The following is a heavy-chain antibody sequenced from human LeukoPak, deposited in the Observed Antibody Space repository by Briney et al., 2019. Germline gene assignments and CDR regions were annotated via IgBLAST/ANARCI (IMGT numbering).Heavy chain of an antibody. J-gene: IGHJ4*02. Sequence: ASVKVSCKASRYTFTGYYMHWVRQAPGQGLEWMGWINPNSGGTNYAQKFQGRVTMTRDTSISTAYMELSRLRSDDTAVYYCARDRPNEYCSSTSCYTVVLFDYWGQGTLVTVSS. D-gene: IGHD2-2*02. CDR1: RYTFTGYY. CDR3: ARDRPNEYCSSTSCYTVVLFDY. V-gene: IGHV1-2*02. CDR2: INPNSGGT.